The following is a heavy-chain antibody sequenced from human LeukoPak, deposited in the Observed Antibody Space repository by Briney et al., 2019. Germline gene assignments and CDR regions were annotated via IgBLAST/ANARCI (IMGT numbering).Heavy chain of an antibody. D-gene: IGHD2-2*01. J-gene: IGHJ2*01. CDR3: AKEKVLFAMEAWYFDL. Sequence: PGGSLRLSCAASGFTSSSYAMSWVRQAPGKGLEWVSAISGSGGSTYYADSVKGRFTISRDNSENTLYLQMNSLRVEDTAVYYCAKEKVLFAMEAWYFDLWGRGTLVTVSS. CDR1: GFTSSSYA. CDR2: ISGSGGST. V-gene: IGHV3-23*01.